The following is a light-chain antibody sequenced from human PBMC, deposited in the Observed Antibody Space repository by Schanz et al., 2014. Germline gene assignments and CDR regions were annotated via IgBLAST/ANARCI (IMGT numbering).Light chain of an antibody. V-gene: IGLV2-14*01. CDR3: SSYTSSAPLGVV. CDR1: SSDVGGYNY. J-gene: IGLJ2*01. Sequence: QSVLTQPPSASGSPGQSVTISCTGTSSDVGGYNYVSWYQQHPGKAPKLMIYDVSNRPSGVSNRFSGSKSGNTASLTISGLQAEDEADYYCSSYTSSAPLGVVFGGGTKLTVL. CDR2: DVS.